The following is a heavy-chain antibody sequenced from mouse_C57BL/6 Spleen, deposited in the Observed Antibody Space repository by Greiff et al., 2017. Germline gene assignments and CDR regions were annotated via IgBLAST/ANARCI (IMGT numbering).Heavy chain of an antibody. CDR3: ARGAGTDAMDY. D-gene: IGHD4-1*01. V-gene: IGHV5-4*01. CDR1: GFTFSSYA. Sequence: EVHLVESGGGLVKPGGSLKLSCAASGFTFSSYAMSWVRQTPEKRLEWVATISDGGSYTYYPDNVKGRFTISRDNAKNNLYLQMSHLKSEDTAMYYCARGAGTDAMDYWGQGTSVTVSS. J-gene: IGHJ4*01. CDR2: ISDGGSYT.